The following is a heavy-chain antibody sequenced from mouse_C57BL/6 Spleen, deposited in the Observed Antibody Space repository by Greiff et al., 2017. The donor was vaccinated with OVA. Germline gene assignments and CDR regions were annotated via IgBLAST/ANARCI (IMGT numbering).Heavy chain of an antibody. V-gene: IGHV3-6*01. J-gene: IGHJ2*01. CDR3: ARRETGYFDY. D-gene: IGHD4-1*01. Sequence: ESGPGLVKPSQSLSLTCSVTGYSITSGYYWNWIRQFPGNKLEWMGYISYDGSNNYNPSLKNRISITRDTSKNQFFLKLNSVTTEDTATYYCARRETGYFDYWGQGTTLTVSS. CDR1: GYSITSGYY. CDR2: ISYDGSN.